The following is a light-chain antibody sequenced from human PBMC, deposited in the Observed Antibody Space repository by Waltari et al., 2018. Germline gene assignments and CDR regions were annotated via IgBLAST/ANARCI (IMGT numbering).Light chain of an antibody. CDR1: QSVSRA. J-gene: IGKJ1*01. V-gene: IGKV3-20*01. CDR2: AAS. Sequence: EIVLTQSPGTLSLSPGERATLSCRASQSVSRALAWYQQKPGQAPRLLIYAASTRATGVPDRFSGSGSGTDFGLTISRLDPEDFAVYYCQHYVNLPVTFGQGTKVEI. CDR3: QHYVNLPVT.